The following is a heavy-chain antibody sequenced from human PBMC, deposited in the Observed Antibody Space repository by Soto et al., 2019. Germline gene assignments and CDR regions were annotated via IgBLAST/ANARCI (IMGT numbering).Heavy chain of an antibody. Sequence: GGSLRLSCAASGFTFSNAWMSWVRQAPGKGLEWVGRIKSKTDGGTTDYAAPVKGRFTISRDDSKNTLYLQMNSLKTVYYAVYYCTTDPCGDSFDIWGQGTLVTVSS. D-gene: IGHD3-10*01. CDR3: TTDPCGDSFDI. J-gene: IGHJ4*02. CDR1: GFTFSNAW. V-gene: IGHV3-15*01. CDR2: IKSKTDGGTT.